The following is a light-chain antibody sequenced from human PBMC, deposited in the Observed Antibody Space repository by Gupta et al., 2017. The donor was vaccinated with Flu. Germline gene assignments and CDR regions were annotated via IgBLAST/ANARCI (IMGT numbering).Light chain of an antibody. CDR2: VAS. V-gene: IGKV3-11*01. CDR3: QQRGNWPLT. J-gene: IGKJ2*01. Sequence: ELVLPQPPVTLPLSPGETATLSCRASHSVSSYLFWYQQKPGQAPRLLIYVASNRATGIPARFSGSGSGTDFTLTISSLEPEDSAVYYCQQRGNWPLTFGQGTKVEIK. CDR1: HSVSSY.